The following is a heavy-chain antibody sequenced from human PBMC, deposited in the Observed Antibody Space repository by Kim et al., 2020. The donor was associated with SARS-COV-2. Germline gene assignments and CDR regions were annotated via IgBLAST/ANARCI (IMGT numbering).Heavy chain of an antibody. Sequence: GGSLRLSCSASTFTISSYEMSWIRQAPGKGPEWISYISISGNTIYYADSVRGRFTISRDKVRNSLALQMKSLRADDTAIYYCAREGQQLNAFDVWGQGT. J-gene: IGHJ3*01. CDR1: TFTISSYE. CDR3: AREGQQLNAFDV. D-gene: IGHD1-1*01. CDR2: ISISGNTI. V-gene: IGHV3-48*03.